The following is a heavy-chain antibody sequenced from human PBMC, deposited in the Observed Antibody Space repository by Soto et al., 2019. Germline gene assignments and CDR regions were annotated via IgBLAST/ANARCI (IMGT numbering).Heavy chain of an antibody. J-gene: IGHJ3*02. V-gene: IGHV3-48*01. CDR3: ARSLGWRDGFDI. CDR1: GFTFSSYS. D-gene: IGHD6-19*01. Sequence: PGGSLRLSCAASGFTFSSYSINWVRQAPGKGLEWISYISSSSRTIYYADSVKGRFTISRDNAKDSLYLQMNSLRAEDTSLYYCARSLGWRDGFDIWGQGTVVTVSS. CDR2: ISSSSRTI.